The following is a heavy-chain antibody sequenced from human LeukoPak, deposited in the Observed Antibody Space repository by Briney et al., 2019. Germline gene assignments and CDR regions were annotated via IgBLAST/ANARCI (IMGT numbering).Heavy chain of an antibody. CDR2: IYYSGST. J-gene: IGHJ4*02. CDR3: ARATHGYSSSWTPDY. V-gene: IGHV4-39*07. Sequence: SSETLSLTCTVSGGSISSSSYYWGWIRQPPGKGLEWIGSIYYSGSTYYNPSLKSRVTISVDTSKNQFSLKLSSVTAADTAVYYCARATHGYSSSWTPDYWGQGTLVTVSS. CDR1: GGSISSSSYY. D-gene: IGHD6-13*01.